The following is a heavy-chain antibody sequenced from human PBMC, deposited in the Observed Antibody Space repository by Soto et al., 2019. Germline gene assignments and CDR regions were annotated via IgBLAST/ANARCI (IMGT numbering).Heavy chain of an antibody. J-gene: IGHJ4*02. Sequence: PGGSLRLSCAASGFTFSDYYMSWIRQAPGKGLEWVSYISSSSSYTNYADSVKGRFTISRDNAKNSLYLQMNSLRAEDTAVYYCARGKHGSSPYFDYWGQGTLVTVSS. CDR2: ISSSSSYT. D-gene: IGHD6-6*01. CDR1: GFTFSDYY. CDR3: ARGKHGSSPYFDY. V-gene: IGHV3-11*06.